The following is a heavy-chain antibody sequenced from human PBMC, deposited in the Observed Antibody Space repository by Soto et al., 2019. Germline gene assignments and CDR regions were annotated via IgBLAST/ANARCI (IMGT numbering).Heavy chain of an antibody. CDR3: ARGRIAVALDAFDI. V-gene: IGHV3-7*03. D-gene: IGHD6-19*01. CDR2: IKQDGSEK. CDR1: GFTFSSFW. Sequence: GGSLRLSCAASGFTFSSFWMSWVRQAPGKGLEWVANIKQDGSEKYYVDSVKGRFTISRDNAKNSLYLQMNSLRAEDTAVYYCARGRIAVALDAFDIWGQGTMVTVSS. J-gene: IGHJ3*02.